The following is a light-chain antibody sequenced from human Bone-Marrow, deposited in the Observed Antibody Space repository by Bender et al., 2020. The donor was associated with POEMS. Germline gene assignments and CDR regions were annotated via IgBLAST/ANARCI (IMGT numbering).Light chain of an antibody. J-gene: IGLJ2*01. Sequence: QSALTQPPSASGSPGQSVTISCTGTSSDVGGYNYVSRYHQHPGKVPKLMIYKVIERPSGLPDRVSGSKSGNTASLTVSGLQAEDEADYCCNSYAGSKKGVVFGGGTRLTVL. V-gene: IGLV2-8*01. CDR3: NSYAGSKKGVV. CDR1: SSDVGGYNY. CDR2: KVI.